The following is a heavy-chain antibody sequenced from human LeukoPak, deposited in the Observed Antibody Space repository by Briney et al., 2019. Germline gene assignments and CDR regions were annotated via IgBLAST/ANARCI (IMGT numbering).Heavy chain of an antibody. CDR3: AREGISSGSSSPFDY. CDR2: ISSSSSYI. V-gene: IGHV3-21*01. J-gene: IGHJ4*02. D-gene: IGHD6-6*01. CDR1: GFTFSSYS. Sequence: GGSLRLSCAASGFTFSSYSMNWVRQAPGKGLDWVSSISSSSSYIYYADSVKGRFTISRDNAKNSLYLQMNSLRAEDTAVYYCAREGISSGSSSPFDYWGQGTLVTVSS.